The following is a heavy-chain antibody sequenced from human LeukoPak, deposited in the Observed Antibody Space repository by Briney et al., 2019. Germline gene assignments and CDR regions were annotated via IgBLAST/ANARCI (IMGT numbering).Heavy chain of an antibody. J-gene: IGHJ5*02. V-gene: IGHV4-39*07. CDR2: IYYSGST. CDR3: ARGYYYEGNWFDP. CDR1: GGSISSSSYY. Sequence: SETLSLTCTVSGGSISSSSYYWGWIRQPPGKGLEWIGSIYYSGSTYYNPSLKSRVTISVDTSKNQFSLKLSSVTAADTAVYYCARGYYYEGNWFDPWGQGTLVTVSS. D-gene: IGHD3-22*01.